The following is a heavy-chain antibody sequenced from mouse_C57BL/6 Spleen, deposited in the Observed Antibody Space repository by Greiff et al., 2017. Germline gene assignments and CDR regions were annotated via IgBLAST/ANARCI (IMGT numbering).Heavy chain of an antibody. D-gene: IGHD2-12*01. J-gene: IGHJ3*01. Sequence: EVQLVESEGGLVQPGSSMKLSCTASGFSFRDYNMAWVRQVPEKGLEWVANINYDGSSTCYLDSLKSRFIISRDNAKNILYLQMSSLKSEDTATYYCAREDYRGFAYWGQGTLVTVSA. CDR1: GFSFRDYN. CDR3: AREDYRGFAY. V-gene: IGHV5-16*01. CDR2: INYDGSST.